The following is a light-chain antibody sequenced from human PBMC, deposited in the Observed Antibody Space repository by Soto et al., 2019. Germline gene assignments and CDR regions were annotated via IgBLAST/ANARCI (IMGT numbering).Light chain of an antibody. CDR3: SSYVGTNTVV. J-gene: IGLJ2*01. V-gene: IGLV2-8*01. CDR2: EVS. Sequence: QSALTQPPSASGSPGQSVTISCTGTSGDIGGYNYVSWYQQHPGKAPKLLIYEVSKRPSGVPDRFSGSKSGNTASLTVSGPQAEDEAEYYCSSYVGTNTVVFGGGTKLTVL. CDR1: SGDIGGYNY.